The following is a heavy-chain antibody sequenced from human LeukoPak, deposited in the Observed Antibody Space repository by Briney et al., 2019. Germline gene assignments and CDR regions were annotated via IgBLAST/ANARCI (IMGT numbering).Heavy chain of an antibody. CDR3: ARVGSGSYQDFDY. CDR2: INPNSGGT. CDR1: GYTFTGYY. Sequence: VASVKVSCKASGYTFTGYYMHWVRQAPGQGLEWMGWINPNSGGTNYAQKFQGRVTMTRDTSISTAYMELSSLRSEDTAVYYCARVGSGSYQDFDYWGQGTLVTVSS. V-gene: IGHV1-2*02. D-gene: IGHD3-10*01. J-gene: IGHJ4*02.